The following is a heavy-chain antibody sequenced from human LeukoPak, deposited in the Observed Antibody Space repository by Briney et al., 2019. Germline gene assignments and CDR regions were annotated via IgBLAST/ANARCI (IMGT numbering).Heavy chain of an antibody. D-gene: IGHD3-10*01. Sequence: LTGGSLRLSCVASGFSFSDSVIHWVRQAPGKGLEWVAVISHDVKTTYYADSAKGRFTISRDNSRNTVFLQMNRLRPEDTAVCYCVKEAYYGWGSSPTFYFDYWSQGTRVTVSS. V-gene: IGHV3-30*04. CDR3: VKEAYYGWGSSPTFYFDY. CDR2: ISHDVKTT. CDR1: GFSFSDSV. J-gene: IGHJ4*02.